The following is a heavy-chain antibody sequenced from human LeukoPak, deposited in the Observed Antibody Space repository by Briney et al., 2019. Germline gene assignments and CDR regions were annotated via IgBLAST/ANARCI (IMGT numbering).Heavy chain of an antibody. CDR2: ISSSSSYI. J-gene: IGHJ4*02. CDR1: GGSISSSSYY. CDR3: AREIVGATRN. Sequence: ETLSLTCTVSGGSISSSSYYWGWVRQAPGKGLEWVSSISSSSSYIYYADSVKGRFTISRDNAKNSLYLQMNSLRAEDTAVYYCAREIVGATRNWGQGTLVTVSS. V-gene: IGHV3-21*01. D-gene: IGHD1-26*01.